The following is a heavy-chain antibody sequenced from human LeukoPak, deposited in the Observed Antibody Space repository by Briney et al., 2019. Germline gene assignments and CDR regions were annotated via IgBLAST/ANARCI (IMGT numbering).Heavy chain of an antibody. CDR1: GGSISSSSYY. Sequence: SETLSLTCTVSGGSISSSSYYWGWIRQPPGKGLEWIGSIYYSGSTYYNPSLKSRVTISVDTSKNQFSLKLSSVTAADTAVYYCARTRTTLYYYYYMDVWGKGTTVTVSS. CDR3: ARTRTTLYYYYYMDV. D-gene: IGHD4-11*01. J-gene: IGHJ6*03. CDR2: IYYSGST. V-gene: IGHV4-39*07.